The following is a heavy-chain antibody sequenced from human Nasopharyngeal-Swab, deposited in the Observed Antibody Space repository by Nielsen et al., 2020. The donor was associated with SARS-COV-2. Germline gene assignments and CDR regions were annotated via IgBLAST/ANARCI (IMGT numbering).Heavy chain of an antibody. CDR2: IYYSGRT. J-gene: IGHJ5*02. CDR3: ARAQYRSGNFYKGPNSIDP. V-gene: IGHV4-30-4*01. Sequence: SETLSLTCTVSGASISSGGYYWTWIRQSPGRGLKWIGSIYYSGRTYYNPTLKSRLTMSVDTSKNQFSLRLTSVTAADTAVYNCARAQYRSGNFYKGPNSIDPWGQGTLVTVSS. D-gene: IGHD3-10*01. CDR1: GASISSGGYY.